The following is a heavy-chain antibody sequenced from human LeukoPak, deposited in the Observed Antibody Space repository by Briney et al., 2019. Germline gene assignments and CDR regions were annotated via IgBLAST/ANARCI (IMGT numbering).Heavy chain of an antibody. D-gene: IGHD3-16*01. V-gene: IGHV1-69*02. J-gene: IGHJ4*02. Sequence: SVKVSCKASEGTFTSYTISWVRQAPGQGLEWMGRIIPLLGKAKYAQKFQGRVTINADKSTGTAYMDLSSLRSEDTAVYYCATHGVMGVYWGQGTLVTVSS. CDR2: IIPLLGKA. CDR3: ATHGVMGVY. CDR1: EGTFTSYT.